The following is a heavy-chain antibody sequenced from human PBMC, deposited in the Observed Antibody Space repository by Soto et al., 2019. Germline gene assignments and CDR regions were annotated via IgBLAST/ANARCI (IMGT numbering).Heavy chain of an antibody. CDR1: GGSISSSSYY. CDR2: IYYSGST. J-gene: IGHJ6*02. Sequence: QLQLQESGPGLVKPSETLSLTCTVSGGSISSSSYYWGWIRQPPGKGLEWIGSIYYSGSTYYNPSLKSRVTISVDTSKNQFSLKLSSVTAADTAVYYCASQGRGGYSSSWDLFYYYYGMDVWGQGTTVTASS. CDR3: ASQGRGGYSSSWDLFYYYYGMDV. D-gene: IGHD6-13*01. V-gene: IGHV4-39*01.